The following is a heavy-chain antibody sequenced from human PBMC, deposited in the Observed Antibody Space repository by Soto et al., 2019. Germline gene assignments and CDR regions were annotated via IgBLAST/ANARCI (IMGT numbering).Heavy chain of an antibody. D-gene: IGHD2-21*02. V-gene: IGHV3-49*03. CDR1: GFTFGDYA. J-gene: IGHJ6*02. CDR3: TRGPVYCGGACWGGGYYYYGMDV. CDR2: IRSKAYGGTT. Sequence: GGSLRLSCTASGFTFGDYAMSWFRQAPGKGLEWVGFIRSKAYGGTTEYAASVKGRFTISRDDSKSIAHLQMNSLKTEDTAVYYCTRGPVYCGGACWGGGYYYYGMDVWGQGTTVTVSS.